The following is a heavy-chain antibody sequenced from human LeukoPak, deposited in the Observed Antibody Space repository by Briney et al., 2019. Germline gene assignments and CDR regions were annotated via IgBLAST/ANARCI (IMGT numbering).Heavy chain of an antibody. Sequence: SETLSLTCAVYGGSFSGYYWSWIRQPPGKGLEWIGEINHSGSTNYNPSLKSRVTISVDTSKNQFSLKLSSVTAADTAVYYCARYVRSGYYYGSGRRDGYYYYYMDVWGKGTTVTISS. J-gene: IGHJ6*03. CDR1: GGSFSGYY. D-gene: IGHD3-10*01. CDR3: ARYVRSGYYYGSGRRDGYYYYYMDV. CDR2: INHSGST. V-gene: IGHV4-34*01.